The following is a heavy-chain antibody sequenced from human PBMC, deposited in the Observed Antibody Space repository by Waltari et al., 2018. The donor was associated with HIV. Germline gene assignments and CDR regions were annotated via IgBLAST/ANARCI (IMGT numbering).Heavy chain of an antibody. J-gene: IGHJ6*02. D-gene: IGHD1-26*01. CDR3: ARDILYGMDV. Sequence: EVQLVESGGGLIQPGGSLRLSCAASGFTVSSNYMSWVRQAPGKGLGWVSVIYGGGSTYYAESVKGRFTISRDNSKSTLYLQMNSLRAEDTAVYYCARDILYGMDVWGQGTTVTVSS. V-gene: IGHV3-53*01. CDR1: GFTVSSNY. CDR2: IYGGGST.